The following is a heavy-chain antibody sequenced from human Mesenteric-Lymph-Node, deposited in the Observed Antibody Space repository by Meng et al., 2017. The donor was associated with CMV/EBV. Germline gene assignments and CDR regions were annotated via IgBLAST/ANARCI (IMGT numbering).Heavy chain of an antibody. J-gene: IGHJ3*02. CDR1: GGSISSYY. D-gene: IGHD2-2*01. CDR3: ARVTPYCSSTSCYPGAFDI. CDR2: IYYSGST. Sequence: GSLRLSCTASGGSISSYYWSWIRQPPGKGLEWIGYIYYSGSTNYNPSLKSRVTISVDTSKNQFSLKLSSVTAADTAVYYCARVTPYCSSTSCYPGAFDIWGQGTMVTVSS. V-gene: IGHV4-59*01.